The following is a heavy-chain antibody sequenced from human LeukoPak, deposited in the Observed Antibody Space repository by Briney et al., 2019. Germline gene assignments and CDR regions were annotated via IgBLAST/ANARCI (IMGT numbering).Heavy chain of an antibody. Sequence: SQTLSLTCTVSGGSISSGDYYWSWIRQPPGKGLEWIGYIYYSGSTYYNPSLKSRVTISVDTSKNQFSLKLSSVTAADTAVYYCARGDNSGSYSRGGAFDIWGQGTMVTVSS. CDR2: IYYSGST. D-gene: IGHD1-26*01. CDR3: ARGDNSGSYSRGGAFDI. CDR1: GGSISSGDYY. V-gene: IGHV4-30-4*01. J-gene: IGHJ3*02.